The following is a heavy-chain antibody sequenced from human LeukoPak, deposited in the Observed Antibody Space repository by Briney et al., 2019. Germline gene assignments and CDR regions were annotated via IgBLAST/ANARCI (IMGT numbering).Heavy chain of an antibody. CDR1: GGSFSGYY. CDR3: ARGYTYDFWSGYYS. CDR2: INYSGST. V-gene: IGHV4-34*01. D-gene: IGHD3-3*01. Sequence: SETLSLTCAVYGGSFSGYYWSWIRQPPGKGLEWIGEINYSGSTNYNPSLKSRGTISVDTSKNPFSLKLSSVTAADTAVYYCARGYTYDFWSGYYSWGQGTLVTVSS. J-gene: IGHJ4*02.